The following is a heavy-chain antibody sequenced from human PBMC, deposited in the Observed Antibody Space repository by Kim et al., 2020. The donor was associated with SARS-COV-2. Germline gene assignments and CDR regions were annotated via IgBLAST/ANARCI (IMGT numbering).Heavy chain of an antibody. Sequence: REKKYVGSWKGQFTNSRDNAKNSLNLQMNSLRAEDTAVYYCARGARWFDPWGQGTLVTVSS. CDR3: ARGARWFDP. CDR2: REK. J-gene: IGHJ5*02. V-gene: IGHV3-7*01.